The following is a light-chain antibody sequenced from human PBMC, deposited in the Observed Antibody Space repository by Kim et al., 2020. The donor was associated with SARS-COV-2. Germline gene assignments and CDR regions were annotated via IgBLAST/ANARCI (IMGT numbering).Light chain of an antibody. J-gene: IGLJ1*01. V-gene: IGLV3-1*01. CDR3: QTWDSGTPYV. CDR2: EDI. CDR1: NSGDRH. Sequence: VSPGQTAIITGPGNNSGDRHDCWYQQRPGQSPVLVIYEDIKRPSGIPERFSGANSGNTATLTIRGTQAMDEADYYCQTWDSGTPYVFGPGTTVTVL.